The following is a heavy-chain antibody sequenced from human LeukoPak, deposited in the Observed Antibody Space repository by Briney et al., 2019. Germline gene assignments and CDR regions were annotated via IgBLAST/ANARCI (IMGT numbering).Heavy chain of an antibody. J-gene: IGHJ6*03. Sequence: ASVKVSCKASGYTFPSYTIHWVRQAPGQRLEWMGWINAGNGNTKYSQEFQDRVTIIRDTSASTAYMELSSLRSEDMAVYYCARGRYETRIWPKSRYDYYHYMDVWGKGTTVTVSS. CDR1: GYTFPSYT. CDR3: ARGRYETRIWPKSRYDYYHYMDV. CDR2: INAGNGNT. V-gene: IGHV1-3*03. D-gene: IGHD3-3*01.